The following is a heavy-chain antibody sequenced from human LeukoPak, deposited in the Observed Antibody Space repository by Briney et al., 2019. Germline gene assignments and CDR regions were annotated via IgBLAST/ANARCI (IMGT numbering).Heavy chain of an antibody. D-gene: IGHD4-23*01. J-gene: IGHJ4*02. CDR3: AKQVLRYGGPFDY. CDR2: ISGSGGST. CDR1: GGTFSSYA. V-gene: IGHV3-23*01. Sequence: ASVKVSCKASGGTFSSYAISWVRQAPGKGLEWVSAISGSGGSTYYADSVKGRFTISRDNSKNTLYLQMNSLRAEDTAVYYCAKQVLRYGGPFDYWGQGTLVTVSS.